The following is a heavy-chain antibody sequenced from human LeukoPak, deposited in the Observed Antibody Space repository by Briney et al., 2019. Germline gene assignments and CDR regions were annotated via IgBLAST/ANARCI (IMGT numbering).Heavy chain of an antibody. Sequence: GGSLRLSCAASGFTFSSYGMHWVRQAPGKGLEWVAFIRYDGSNKYYADSVKGRFTISRDNSKNTLYLQMNSLRAEDTAVYYSAKDRGYSPELDYWGQGTQVTVSS. J-gene: IGHJ4*02. D-gene: IGHD1-14*01. CDR2: IRYDGSNK. CDR1: GFTFSSYG. CDR3: AKDRGYSPELDY. V-gene: IGHV3-30*02.